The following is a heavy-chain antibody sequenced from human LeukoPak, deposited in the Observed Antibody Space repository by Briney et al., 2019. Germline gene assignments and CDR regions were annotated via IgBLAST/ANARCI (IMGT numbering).Heavy chain of an antibody. CDR2: ISYSGST. V-gene: IGHV4-59*01. J-gene: IGHJ6*02. CDR3: ARRKTSDYYGIDV. CDR1: EGSISSYY. Sequence: SETLSLTCTVSEGSISSYYWSWIRQPPEKGLEWIGYISYSGSTNHNPSLKSRITISVDTSKNQFSLRLSSVTAADTAVYYCARRKTSDYYGIDVWGQGTTVTVSS.